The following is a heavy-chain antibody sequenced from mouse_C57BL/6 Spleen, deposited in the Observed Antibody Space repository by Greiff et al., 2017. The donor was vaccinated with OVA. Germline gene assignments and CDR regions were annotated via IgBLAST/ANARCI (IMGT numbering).Heavy chain of an antibody. V-gene: IGHV1-76*01. CDR3: AREEGYRAMDY. CDR1: GYTFTDYY. J-gene: IGHJ4*01. D-gene: IGHD2-14*01. CDR2: IYPGSGNT. Sequence: VKLVESGAELVRPGASVKLSCKASGYTFTDYYINWVKQRPGQGLEWIARIYPGSGNTYYNEKFKGKATLTAEKSSSTAYMQLSSLTSEDSAVYFCAREEGYRAMDYWGQGTSVTVSS.